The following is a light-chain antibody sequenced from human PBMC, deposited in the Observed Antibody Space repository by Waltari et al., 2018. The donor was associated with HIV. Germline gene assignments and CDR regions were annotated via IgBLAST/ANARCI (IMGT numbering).Light chain of an antibody. CDR3: ASFTGDNTVM. CDR1: DSDFGLFTF. Sequence: AVTQPASVSGLPGQSTTISCTGDDSDFGLFTFVSWYQQPSGKPPKLILYDVDSRASGVSDRFSGSMSGNTASLTISGLRTEDEAHYYCASFTGDNTVMFGGGTEVTVL. CDR2: DVD. V-gene: IGLV2-14*03. J-gene: IGLJ3*02.